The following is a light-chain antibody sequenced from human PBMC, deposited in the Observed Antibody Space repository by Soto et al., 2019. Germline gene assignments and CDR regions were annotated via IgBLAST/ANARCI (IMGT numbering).Light chain of an antibody. CDR2: EVS. CDR1: SSDVGGYNY. CDR3: SSFAGNNNFV. J-gene: IGLJ2*01. V-gene: IGLV2-8*01. Sequence: QSVLTQPPSASGSPGQSVTISCTGTSSDVGGYNYVSWYQQHPGKAPKLMISEVSKRPSGVPDRFSGSKSGNTASLTVSGRQAEDEADYYCSSFAGNNNFVFGVGTKLTVL.